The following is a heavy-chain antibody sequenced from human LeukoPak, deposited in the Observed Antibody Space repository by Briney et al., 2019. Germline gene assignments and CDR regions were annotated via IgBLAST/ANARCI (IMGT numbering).Heavy chain of an antibody. V-gene: IGHV1-2*02. CDR3: ARDADPARVLSGMNV. Sequence: GASVKVSCKASGYTFTGYYMHWVRQAPGQGLEWMGWINPNSGGTNYAQKFQGRVTMTRDTSISTAYMELSRLRSDDTAVYYCARDADPARVLSGMNVWGQGTTVTVSS. J-gene: IGHJ6*02. CDR1: GYTFTGYY. D-gene: IGHD1-26*01. CDR2: INPNSGGT.